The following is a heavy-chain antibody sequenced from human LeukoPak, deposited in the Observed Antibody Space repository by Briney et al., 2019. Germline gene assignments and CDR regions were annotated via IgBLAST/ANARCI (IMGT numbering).Heavy chain of an antibody. CDR3: AKDDGGSSGWYPDS. Sequence: PGGSLRLSCAASGFSFSTYGMSWVRQAPGKGLGWVSVISGSGGSTYYADSVKGRFTISRDNSKNTLYLQMDSLRVEDTAVYYCAKDDGGSSGWYPDSWGQGTLVTVSS. D-gene: IGHD6-19*01. J-gene: IGHJ4*02. CDR2: ISGSGGST. CDR1: GFSFSTYG. V-gene: IGHV3-23*01.